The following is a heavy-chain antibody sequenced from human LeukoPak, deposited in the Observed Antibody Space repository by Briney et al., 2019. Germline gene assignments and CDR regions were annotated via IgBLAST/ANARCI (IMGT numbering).Heavy chain of an antibody. CDR3: ARTVIAVAAYWFDP. J-gene: IGHJ5*02. D-gene: IGHD6-19*01. Sequence: PGGCLRLSCAASGLTFSSYSMNWVRQAPGKGLEWVSYISSSSSIISYADSVKGRFTISRDNAKNSLYLQMNSLRDEDTAVYYCARTVIAVAAYWFDPWGQGTLVTLSS. CDR2: ISSSSSII. V-gene: IGHV3-48*02. CDR1: GLTFSSYS.